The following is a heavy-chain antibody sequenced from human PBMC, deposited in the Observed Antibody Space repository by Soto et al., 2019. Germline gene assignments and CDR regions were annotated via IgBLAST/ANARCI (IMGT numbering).Heavy chain of an antibody. V-gene: IGHV1-18*01. CDR3: ARDQGEAGVCEY. D-gene: IGHD6-19*01. Sequence: WPQQAPGQGLEWMGWISPYTGNTHSATKVQGRLTMTTDTSTSTAYMDLGSLTSDDTAVYYCARDQGEAGVCEYWGKGTLVTVTS. CDR2: ISPYTGNT. J-gene: IGHJ4*02.